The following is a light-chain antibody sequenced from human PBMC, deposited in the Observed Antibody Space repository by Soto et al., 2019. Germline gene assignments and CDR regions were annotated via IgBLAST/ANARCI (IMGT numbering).Light chain of an antibody. Sequence: IVITQSPATLSVSPGERATLSCRASQSVSSNLAWYQQKPGQAPRLLIYGASTRATGIPARLSGSGSGKEFTLTISSLQSEPFAVSYCQQYNNWPHSIIFGQGTRLEIK. V-gene: IGKV3-15*01. J-gene: IGKJ5*01. CDR3: QQYNNWPHSII. CDR1: QSVSSN. CDR2: GAS.